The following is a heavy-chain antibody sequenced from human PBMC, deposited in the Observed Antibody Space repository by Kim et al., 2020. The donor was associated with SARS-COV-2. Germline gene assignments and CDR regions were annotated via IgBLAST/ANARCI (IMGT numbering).Heavy chain of an antibody. Sequence: KSRVTISVDTSKNQFSLKLSSVTAADTAVYYCAGSARGLWFGELTGYYFDYWGQGTLVTVSS. V-gene: IGHV4-39*01. D-gene: IGHD3-10*01. J-gene: IGHJ4*02. CDR3: AGSARGLWFGELTGYYFDY.